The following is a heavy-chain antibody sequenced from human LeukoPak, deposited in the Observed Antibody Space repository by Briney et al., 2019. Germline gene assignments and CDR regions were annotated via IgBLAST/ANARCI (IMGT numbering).Heavy chain of an antibody. CDR2: ISDSGGNT. CDR1: GFTFSSCA. Sequence: PGGSLRLSCAASGFTFSSCAMTWVRQAPGKGLELVSTISDSGGNTYYADSVKGRVTISRDNSKNTLYLQMNSLRAEDTAVYYCAKGSLHPGIFDYWGQGTLVTVSS. J-gene: IGHJ4*02. V-gene: IGHV3-23*01. CDR3: AKGSLHPGIFDY.